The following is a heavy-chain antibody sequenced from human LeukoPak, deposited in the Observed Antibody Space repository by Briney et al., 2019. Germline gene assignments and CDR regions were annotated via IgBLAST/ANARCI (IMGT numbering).Heavy chain of an antibody. CDR1: GFTFGDYA. D-gene: IGHD6-19*01. CDR2: IRTKAYGGT. V-gene: IGHV3-49*04. J-gene: IGHJ6*02. CDR3: ARGFGGWYYYYGLDV. Sequence: GGSLRLSCIVSGFTFGDYALSWVRQAPGKGLEWVGFIRTKAYGGTDYAASVKGRFTISRDDSKSIAYLQMNSLKIEDTAVYYCARGFGGWYYYYGLDVWGQGTTVTVSS.